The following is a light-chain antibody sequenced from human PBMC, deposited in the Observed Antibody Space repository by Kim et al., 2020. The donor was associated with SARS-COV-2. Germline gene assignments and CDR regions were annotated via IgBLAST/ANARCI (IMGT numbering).Light chain of an antibody. CDR2: EVS. V-gene: IGLV2-23*02. CDR3: CSYAGSSTFV. CDR1: SIDVGSYNL. J-gene: IGLJ1*01. Sequence: GQSITISCTGTSIDVGSYNLVSWYQQHPGKAPKLMIYEVSKRPSGVSNRFSGSESGNTASLTISGLQAEDEADYYCCSYAGSSTFVFGTGTKVTVL.